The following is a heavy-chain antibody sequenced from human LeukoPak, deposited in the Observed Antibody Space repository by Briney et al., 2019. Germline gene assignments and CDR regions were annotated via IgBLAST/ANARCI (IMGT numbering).Heavy chain of an antibody. CDR3: ARGNTGKGAFDI. J-gene: IGHJ3*02. Sequence: SETLSLTCTVSGGSISSYYWNWIRQPPGKGLEWIGYIHYSGSTNYNPSLKSRVTISVDTSKNQFSPKLSSVTAADTAVYYCARGNTGKGAFDIWGQGTMVTVSS. CDR2: IHYSGST. CDR1: GGSISSYY. D-gene: IGHD3-16*01. V-gene: IGHV4-59*12.